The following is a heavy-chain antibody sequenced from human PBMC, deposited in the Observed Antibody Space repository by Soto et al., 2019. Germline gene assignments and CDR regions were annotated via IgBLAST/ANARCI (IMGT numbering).Heavy chain of an antibody. V-gene: IGHV3-23*01. CDR3: ATDPTSYDSSAQFDS. CDR1: GFSFSIYA. D-gene: IGHD3-22*01. Sequence: EVQLLESGGRLVQPGGSLRLSCAASGFSFSIYAMNWVRQAPGKGLEWVSGISGGGGSTYYADSVKGRFTISRDNSKNTLYLQMNSLRVEDTAVYYCATDPTSYDSSAQFDSWGQGTLVTVSS. J-gene: IGHJ4*02. CDR2: ISGGGGST.